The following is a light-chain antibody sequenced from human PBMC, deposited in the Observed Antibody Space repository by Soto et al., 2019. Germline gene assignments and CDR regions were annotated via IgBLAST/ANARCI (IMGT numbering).Light chain of an antibody. J-gene: IGLJ3*02. CDR2: GNT. CDR1: SSNLGAGND. V-gene: IGLV1-40*01. CDR3: HSYDSSLSGSV. Sequence: QSALTQPPSVSGAPGQRVTISCSGSSSNLGAGNDVHWYRQLPGTAPKLLIYGNTNRPSGVPDLFSGSKSGTSASLAITGLQAEDEAAYYCHSYDSSLSGSVFGGGTQLTVL.